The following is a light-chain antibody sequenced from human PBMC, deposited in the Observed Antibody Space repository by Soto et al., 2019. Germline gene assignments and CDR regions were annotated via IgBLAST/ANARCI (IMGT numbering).Light chain of an antibody. CDR2: AAS. Sequence: DIQMTQSPSSLSASVGDRVTITCRASQSISSYLNWYQQKPGKAPKLLMYAASSLQSGVPSRFSGSGSGTDFILNISSLQPEEFATYYCQQSYSTPISFGQETRLEIK. CDR1: QSISSY. J-gene: IGKJ5*01. V-gene: IGKV1-39*01. CDR3: QQSYSTPIS.